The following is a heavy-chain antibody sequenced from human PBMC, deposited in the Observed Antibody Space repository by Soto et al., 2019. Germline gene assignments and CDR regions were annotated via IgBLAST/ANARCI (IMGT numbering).Heavy chain of an antibody. CDR2: IYSGGST. Sequence: EVQLVESGGGLVQPGGSLRLSCAASGFTVSSNYMSWVRQAPGKGLEWVSVIYSGGSTYYADSVKGRFTISRDNSKNTLYLQMNSLRAEDTAVCYCAREGTAAAGIHYYYMDVWGKGTTVTVSS. D-gene: IGHD6-13*01. CDR3: AREGTAAAGIHYYYMDV. V-gene: IGHV3-66*01. J-gene: IGHJ6*03. CDR1: GFTVSSNY.